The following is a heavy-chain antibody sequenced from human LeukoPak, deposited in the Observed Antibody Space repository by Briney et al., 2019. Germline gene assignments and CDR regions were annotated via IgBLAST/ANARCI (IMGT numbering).Heavy chain of an antibody. J-gene: IGHJ4*02. D-gene: IGHD2/OR15-2a*01. V-gene: IGHV4-59*08. CDR1: GGSISSYY. CDR3: ARTSMSVAKGVDY. CDR2: IYYSGST. Sequence: SETLSLTCTVSGGSISSYYWSWIRQPPGKGLEWIGYIYYSGSTNYNPSLKSRVTISVDTSKNQFSLKLSSVTAADTAVYYCARTSMSVAKGVDYWGQGTLVTVSS.